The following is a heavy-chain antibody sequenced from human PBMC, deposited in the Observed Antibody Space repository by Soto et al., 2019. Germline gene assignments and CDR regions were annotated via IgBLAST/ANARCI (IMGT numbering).Heavy chain of an antibody. D-gene: IGHD2-15*01. CDR1: GFTFSSYG. CDR2: ISYDGSNK. CDR3: AKDPGYCSGGSCYSSVPLGYMDV. J-gene: IGHJ6*03. Sequence: GGSLRLSCAASGFTFSSYGMHWVRQAPGKGLEWVAVISYDGSNKYYGDSVKGRFTISRDNSKNTLYLQMNSLRAEDTAVYYCAKDPGYCSGGSCYSSVPLGYMDVWGKGTTVTVSS. V-gene: IGHV3-30*18.